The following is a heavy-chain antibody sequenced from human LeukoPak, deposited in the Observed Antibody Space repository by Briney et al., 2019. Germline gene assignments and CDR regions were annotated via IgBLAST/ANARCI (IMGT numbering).Heavy chain of an antibody. Sequence: GESLKISCKGSGYSFTSYWIGWVRQMPGKGLEWMGIIYPCDSETRYSPSFQGQVTISADKSISTAYLQWSSLKASDTAMYYCARHLSGQFYYYYMDVLGKGTTVTVSS. CDR3: ARHLSGQFYYYYMDV. J-gene: IGHJ6*03. D-gene: IGHD6-19*01. V-gene: IGHV5-51*01. CDR1: GYSFTSYW. CDR2: IYPCDSET.